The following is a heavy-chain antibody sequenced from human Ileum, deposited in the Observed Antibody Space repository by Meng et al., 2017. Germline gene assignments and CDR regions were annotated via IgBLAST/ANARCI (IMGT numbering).Heavy chain of an antibody. V-gene: IGHV4-4*02. CDR3: ATSNDRDVYYLGY. CDR1: GTW. D-gene: IGHD3-22*01. CDR2: IFQSGRT. J-gene: IGHJ4*02. Sequence: QVQLQGSGPRLWKPSGTLSLTCAVSGTWWSWVRQPPGKGLEWIGEIFQSGRTNYNPSLKSRVTISIDKSKSQISLQLSAVTAADTAVYSCATSNDRDVYYLGYWGQGTLVTVSS.